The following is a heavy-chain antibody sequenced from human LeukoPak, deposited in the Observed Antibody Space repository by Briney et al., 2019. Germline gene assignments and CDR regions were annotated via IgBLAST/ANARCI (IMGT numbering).Heavy chain of an antibody. D-gene: IGHD3-10*01. Sequence: GASVKVSCKTSGYIFAGYYMHWVRQAPGQGLEWMGWISAYNGNTNYAQKIQGRVTMTTDTSTSTAYMELRSLRADDTAVYYCARSWSYYNYYYYYMDVWGKGTTVTVSS. CDR3: ARSWSYYNYYYYYMDV. V-gene: IGHV1-18*04. CDR1: GYIFAGYY. CDR2: ISAYNGNT. J-gene: IGHJ6*03.